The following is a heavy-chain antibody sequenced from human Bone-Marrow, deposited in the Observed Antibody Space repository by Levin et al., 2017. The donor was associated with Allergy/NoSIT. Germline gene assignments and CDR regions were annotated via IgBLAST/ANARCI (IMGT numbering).Heavy chain of an antibody. Sequence: KISCKASGGTFSSYAISWVRQAPGQGLEWMGGIIPIFGTANYAQKFQGRVTITADKSTSTAYMELSSLRSEDTAVYYCARISAANPLYYYDDYMDVWGKGTTVTVSS. CDR3: ARISAANPLYYYDDYMDV. CDR2: IIPIFGTA. V-gene: IGHV1-69*06. CDR1: GGTFSSYA. D-gene: IGHD2-15*01. J-gene: IGHJ6*03.